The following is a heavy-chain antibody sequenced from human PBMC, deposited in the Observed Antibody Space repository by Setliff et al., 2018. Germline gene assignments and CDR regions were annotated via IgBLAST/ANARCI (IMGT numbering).Heavy chain of an antibody. Sequence: SCKASGYTFTGSHIHWIRQPPGKGLEWIGYIYNSGSTNYNPSLKSRVTISVDTSRNQISLTLSSVTAADTAVYYCSRPHGGDYAFDIWGQGTMVTVSS. J-gene: IGHJ3*02. V-gene: IGHV4-59*01. CDR3: SRPHGGDYAFDI. D-gene: IGHD4-17*01. CDR2: IYNSGST. CDR1: GYTFTGSH.